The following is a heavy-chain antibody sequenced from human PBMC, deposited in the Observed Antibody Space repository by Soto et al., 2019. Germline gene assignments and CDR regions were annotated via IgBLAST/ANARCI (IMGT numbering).Heavy chain of an antibody. Sequence: GGSLRLSCSASGFTFSSYAMHWVRQAPGKGLEYVSAISSNGGSTYYADSVKGRFTISRDNSKNTLYLQMSSLRAEDTAVYYCVKGSLEVDPPQGGLSGSYFDYWGQGTLVTVSS. J-gene: IGHJ4*02. CDR2: ISSNGGST. V-gene: IGHV3-64D*08. CDR3: VKGSLEVDPPQGGLSGSYFDY. D-gene: IGHD1-26*01. CDR1: GFTFSSYA.